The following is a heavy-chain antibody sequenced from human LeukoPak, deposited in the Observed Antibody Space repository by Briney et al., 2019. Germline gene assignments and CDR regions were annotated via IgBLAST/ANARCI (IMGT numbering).Heavy chain of an antibody. CDR1: GGSFSGYY. V-gene: IGHV4-34*01. Sequence: SETLSLTCAVYGGSFSGYYWSWIRQPPGKGLEWIGEINHSGSTNYNPSLKSRVTISVDTSKNQFSLRLSSVTAADTAVYYCARECCSSTSCYAWWFDPWGQGTLVTVSS. D-gene: IGHD2-2*01. CDR2: INHSGST. J-gene: IGHJ5*02. CDR3: ARECCSSTSCYAWWFDP.